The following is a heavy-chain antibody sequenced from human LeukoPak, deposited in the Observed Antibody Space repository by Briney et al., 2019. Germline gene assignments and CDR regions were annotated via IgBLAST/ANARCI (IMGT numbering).Heavy chain of an antibody. J-gene: IGHJ4*02. D-gene: IGHD3-22*01. CDR3: AKSRDSSGYYIGY. V-gene: IGHV3-30*18. Sequence: PGGSLRLSCAASGFTFSSYSMNWVRQAPGKGLEWVAVISFDGTDAFYADSVKGRFTISRDNSKNTLYLQMNSLRAEDTAVYYCAKSRDSSGYYIGYWGQGTLVTVSS. CDR2: ISFDGTDA. CDR1: GFTFSSYS.